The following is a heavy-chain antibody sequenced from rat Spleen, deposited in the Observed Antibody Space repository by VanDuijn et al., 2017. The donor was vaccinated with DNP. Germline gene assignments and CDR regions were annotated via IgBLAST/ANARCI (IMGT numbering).Heavy chain of an antibody. J-gene: IGHJ3*01. D-gene: IGHD1-7*01. CDR1: GFTFSTAW. V-gene: IGHV6-6*01. Sequence: EVQVLESGGGLVQPGNSLKLSCATSGFTFSTAWMYWYRQFPEKRLEWVARIKAESNNYATDYTESVKGRFTISRDDSKSSIYLQMNNLKEEDTAIYYCATSSYYGYDYGFGYWGQGTLVTVSS. CDR3: ATSSYYGYDYGFGY. CDR2: IKAESNNYAT.